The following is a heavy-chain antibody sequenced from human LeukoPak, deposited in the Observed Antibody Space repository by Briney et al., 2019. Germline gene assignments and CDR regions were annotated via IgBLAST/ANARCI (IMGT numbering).Heavy chain of an antibody. CDR2: IYTSGST. CDR1: GGSISSYY. V-gene: IGHV4-4*07. CDR3: ARKPYSSSWYWFDP. Sequence: PSETLSLTCTVSGGSISSYYWSWIRQPAGKGLEWIGRIYTSGSTNYNPSLKSRVTMSVDTSKNQFSLKLSSVTAADTAVYYCARKPYSSSWYWFDPWGQGTLVTVSS. D-gene: IGHD6-13*01. J-gene: IGHJ5*02.